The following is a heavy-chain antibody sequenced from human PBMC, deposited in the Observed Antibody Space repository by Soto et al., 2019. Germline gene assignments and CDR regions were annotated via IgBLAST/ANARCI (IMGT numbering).Heavy chain of an antibody. Sequence: EVQLVESGGGLVKPGGSLRLSCAASGFTFSSYSMNWVRQAPGKGLEWVSSISSSSSYIYYADSVKGRFTISRDNAKNSLYLQMNSLRAEDTAVYYCARASPAQEFYYYYYMDVWGKGTTVTVSS. CDR1: GFTFSSYS. J-gene: IGHJ6*03. CDR3: ARASPAQEFYYYYYMDV. CDR2: ISSSSSYI. V-gene: IGHV3-21*01.